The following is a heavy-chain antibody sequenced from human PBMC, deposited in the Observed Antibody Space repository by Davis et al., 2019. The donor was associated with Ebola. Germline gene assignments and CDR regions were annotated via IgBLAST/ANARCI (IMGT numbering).Heavy chain of an antibody. CDR1: GGSFSAYY. V-gene: IGHV4-34*01. Sequence: PSETLSLTCAVYGGSFSAYYWSWIRQPPGKGLEWIGEINHSGNTNYNPSLKSRVTISVDTSKNQFSLNLNSVTAADTAVYYCASELAAVAEIDSWGQGTLVTVSS. CDR2: INHSGNT. J-gene: IGHJ4*02. CDR3: ASELAAVAEIDS. D-gene: IGHD6-19*01.